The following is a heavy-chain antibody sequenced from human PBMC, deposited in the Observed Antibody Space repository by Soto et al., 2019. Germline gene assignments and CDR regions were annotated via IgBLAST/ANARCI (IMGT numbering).Heavy chain of an antibody. Sequence: KPXETLSLSCTVSGGSFSGYDWSWIRQPAGKGLEWIGRIYTTTGSTTYNPSLNSRLTMSVDKSKNLLFLNLKSVTAADTAVYYCAKSSGWFDDWGQGILVTVSS. J-gene: IGHJ4*02. CDR1: GGSFSGYD. V-gene: IGHV4-4*07. CDR3: AKSSGWFDD. D-gene: IGHD6-19*01. CDR2: IYTTTGST.